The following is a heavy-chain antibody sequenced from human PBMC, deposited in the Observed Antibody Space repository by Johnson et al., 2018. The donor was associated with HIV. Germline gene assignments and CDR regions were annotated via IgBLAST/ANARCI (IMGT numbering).Heavy chain of an antibody. CDR3: RARIVLEGRVLPDAFDI. J-gene: IGHJ3*02. D-gene: IGHD3-22*01. CDR1: GCTLRSYG. CDR2: ICCDGNNQ. Sequence: VHLVESGGGVVQPGRSLRLSCAASGCTLRSYGMHRVRQAPGKGLEWVAVICCDGNNQNYADSVKGRFTISRDNSKNTLDLKMNSLKTEDTAVYYCRARIVLEGRVLPDAFDIWGQGTMVTVSS. V-gene: IGHV3-33*01.